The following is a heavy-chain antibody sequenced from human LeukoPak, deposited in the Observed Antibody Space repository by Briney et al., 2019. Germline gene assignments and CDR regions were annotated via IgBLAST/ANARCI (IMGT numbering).Heavy chain of an antibody. Sequence: SETLSLTCDVSGGSFNDYYWSWIRQPPGKGLEWIGEIRHSGSTNYNPSLKSRVTMSVDTSKNQFSLKLSSVTAADTAVYYCARRGSWSYYYAMDVWGQGTTVAVSS. CDR1: GGSFNDYY. D-gene: IGHD6-13*01. CDR2: IRHSGST. J-gene: IGHJ6*02. V-gene: IGHV4-34*01. CDR3: ARRGSWSYYYAMDV.